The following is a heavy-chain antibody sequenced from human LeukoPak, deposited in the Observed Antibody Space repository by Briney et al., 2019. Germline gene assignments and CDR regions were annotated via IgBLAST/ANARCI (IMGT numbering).Heavy chain of an antibody. CDR2: ISGSGGST. Sequence: PGGSLRLSCTASGFTFSSCAMSWVRQAPGKGLEWVSGISGSGGSTYYADSVKGRFTISRDNSKNTLYLQMNSLRAEDTAVYYCAKGPTNWSGYPVDYWGQGTLVTVSS. CDR3: AKGPTNWSGYPVDY. V-gene: IGHV3-23*01. J-gene: IGHJ4*02. CDR1: GFTFSSCA. D-gene: IGHD3-3*01.